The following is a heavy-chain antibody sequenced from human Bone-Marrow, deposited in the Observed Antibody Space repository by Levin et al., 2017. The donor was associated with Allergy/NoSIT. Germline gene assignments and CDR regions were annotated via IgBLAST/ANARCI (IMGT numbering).Heavy chain of an antibody. J-gene: IGHJ4*02. V-gene: IGHV3-23*01. CDR1: GFRFSDYA. CDR3: AKQYVVGG. D-gene: IGHD2-15*01. Sequence: GESLKISCAASGFRFSDYAMNWVRQAPGEGLEWVSSISESGDITDYADSVKGRFAISRDNSRNTLFLQMNSLRPDDTAVYYCAKQYVVGGWGQGTLVTVSS. CDR2: ISESGDIT.